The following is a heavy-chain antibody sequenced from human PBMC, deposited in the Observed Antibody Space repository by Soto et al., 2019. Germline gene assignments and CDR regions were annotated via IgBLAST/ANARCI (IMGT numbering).Heavy chain of an antibody. CDR3: ARGRDFSGFDY. Sequence: SETLSLTCTVSGGSVSSGSYYWSWIRQPPGKGLEWIGYIYYSGSTNYNPSLKSRVTISVDTSENQFSLKLSSVTAADTAVYYCARGRDFSGFDYWGQGTLVTVSS. CDR1: GGSVSSGSYY. D-gene: IGHD3-3*01. J-gene: IGHJ4*02. CDR2: IYYSGST. V-gene: IGHV4-61*01.